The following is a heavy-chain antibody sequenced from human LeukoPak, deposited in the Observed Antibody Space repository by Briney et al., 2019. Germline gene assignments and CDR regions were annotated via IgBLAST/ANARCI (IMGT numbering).Heavy chain of an antibody. D-gene: IGHD3-3*01. J-gene: IGHJ3*02. V-gene: IGHV3-23*01. CDR1: GFTFSSYA. Sequence: PGGSLRLSCAASGFTFSSYAMSWVRQAPGKGLEWVSAISGSGGSTYYADSVKGRFTISRDNSKNTLYLQMNSLRAVDTAVYYCAKGHYDFWSGYSDAFDIWGQGTMVTVSS. CDR2: ISGSGGST. CDR3: AKGHYDFWSGYSDAFDI.